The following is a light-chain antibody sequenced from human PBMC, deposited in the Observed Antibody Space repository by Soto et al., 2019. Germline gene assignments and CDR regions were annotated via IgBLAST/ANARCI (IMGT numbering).Light chain of an antibody. CDR2: GAS. Sequence: VLTQSPGTLSLSPGERATLSCRARQTVYSNYLAWYQQKPGQAPRLLIYGASSRATGIPDRFSGSGSGTDFTLTISRLEPEDFAVYYCQQYGSSVSYTFGQGTRLEIK. J-gene: IGKJ5*01. CDR3: QQYGSSVSYT. V-gene: IGKV3-20*01. CDR1: QTVYSNY.